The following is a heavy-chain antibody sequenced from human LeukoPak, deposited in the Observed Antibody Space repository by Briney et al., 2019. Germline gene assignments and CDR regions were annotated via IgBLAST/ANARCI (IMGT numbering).Heavy chain of an antibody. CDR3: ARRRSPAVFDY. CDR2: IYPDDSDT. CDR1: GYSFTTYW. Sequence: GESLKISCEASGYSFTTYWIGWVRQMPGKGLEWMGIIYPDDSDTRCSPSFQGQVTISADKSISTAYLQWSSLRASDTAMYYCARRRSPAVFDYWGQGTLVTVSS. V-gene: IGHV5-51*01. D-gene: IGHD2-2*01. J-gene: IGHJ4*02.